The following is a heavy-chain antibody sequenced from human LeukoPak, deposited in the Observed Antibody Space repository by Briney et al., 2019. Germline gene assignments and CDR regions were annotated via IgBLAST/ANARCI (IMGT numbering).Heavy chain of an antibody. D-gene: IGHD3-22*01. J-gene: IGHJ5*02. Sequence: GGSLRLSCAASGFTFSSYSMNWVRQAPGKGLEWVSSISSSSSYIYYADSVKGRFTISRDNAKNSLYLQMNSLRAEDTAVYYCARADSSGYYNWFDPWGQGTLVSVSS. CDR1: GFTFSSYS. V-gene: IGHV3-21*01. CDR2: ISSSSSYI. CDR3: ARADSSGYYNWFDP.